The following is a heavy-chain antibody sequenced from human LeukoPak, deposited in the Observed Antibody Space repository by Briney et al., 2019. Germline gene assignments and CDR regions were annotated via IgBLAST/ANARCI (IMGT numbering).Heavy chain of an antibody. CDR3: ARGLASGYPPIPFDY. CDR1: GYSISSGYY. D-gene: IGHD3-3*01. V-gene: IGHV4-38-2*02. J-gene: IGHJ4*02. Sequence: SEPLSLTCTVSGYSISSGYYWGWIRQPPGKGLEWIGSIYHSGSTYYNPSLKSRVTISVDTSKIQFSLNLSSVTAADTAIYYCARGLASGYPPIPFDYWGQGTQVTVSS. CDR2: IYHSGST.